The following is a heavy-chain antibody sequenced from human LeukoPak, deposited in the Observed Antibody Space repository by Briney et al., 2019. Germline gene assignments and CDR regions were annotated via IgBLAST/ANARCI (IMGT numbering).Heavy chain of an antibody. J-gene: IGHJ6*03. CDR3: ARSKSCSSTSCWVYYYYYMDV. D-gene: IGHD2-2*01. CDR2: IKQDGSEK. V-gene: IGHV3-7*01. Sequence: GGSLRLSCAASGFTFSSYAMSWVRQAPGKGLEWVANIKQDGSEKYYVDSVKGRFTISRDNAKNSLYLQMNSLRAEDTAVYYCARSKSCSSTSCWVYYYYYMDVWGKGTTVTVSS. CDR1: GFTFSSYA.